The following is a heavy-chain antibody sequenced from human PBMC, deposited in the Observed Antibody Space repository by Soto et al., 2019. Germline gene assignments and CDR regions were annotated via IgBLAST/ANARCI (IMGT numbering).Heavy chain of an antibody. CDR1: GFTFSSYA. CDR3: AKDTRYCSGGSCYGGTNWFDP. D-gene: IGHD2-15*01. J-gene: IGHJ5*02. CDR2: ISGSGGST. Sequence: GGSLRLSCAASGFTFSSYAMSWVRQAPGKGLEWVSAISGSGGSTYYADSVKGRFTISRDNSENTLYLQMNSLRAEDTAVYYCAKDTRYCSGGSCYGGTNWFDPWGEGTLVTVSS. V-gene: IGHV3-23*01.